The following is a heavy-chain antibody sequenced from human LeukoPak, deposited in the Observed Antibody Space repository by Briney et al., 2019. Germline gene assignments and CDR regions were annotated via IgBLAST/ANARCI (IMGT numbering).Heavy chain of an antibody. V-gene: IGHV4-59*08. CDR3: ARHDSDDFWSGYYANYNWFDP. Sequence: PSETLSLTCTVSGGSISSYYWSWIRQPPGQGLEWIGYIYYSGSTNYNPSLKSRVTISVDTSNNQFSLKLSSLTAADTAVYYCARHDSDDFWSGYYANYNWFDPWGQGTLVTVSS. D-gene: IGHD3-3*01. J-gene: IGHJ5*02. CDR1: GGSISSYY. CDR2: IYYSGST.